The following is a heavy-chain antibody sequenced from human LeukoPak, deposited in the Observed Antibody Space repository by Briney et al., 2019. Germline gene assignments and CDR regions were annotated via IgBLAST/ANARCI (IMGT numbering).Heavy chain of an antibody. J-gene: IGHJ4*02. Sequence: GGSLRLSCAASGFTFSSYWMHWVRQAPGKGLVWVSRINSDGSSTSYADSVKGRFTISRDNAKNTLYLQMNSLRAEDTAVYYCARGRGTPPSNALFDHWGQGTLVTVSS. D-gene: IGHD3-10*01. V-gene: IGHV3-74*01. CDR1: GFTFSSYW. CDR2: INSDGSST. CDR3: ARGRGTPPSNALFDH.